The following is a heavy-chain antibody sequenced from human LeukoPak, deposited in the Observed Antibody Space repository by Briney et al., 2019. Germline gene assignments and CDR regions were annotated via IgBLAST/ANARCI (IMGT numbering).Heavy chain of an antibody. CDR2: ISGSGGST. J-gene: IGHJ4*02. D-gene: IGHD2-2*01. V-gene: IGHV3-23*01. CDR1: GFIVTNNY. Sequence: GGSLRLSCTASGFIVTNNYINWVRQAPGKGLEWVSDISGSGGSTYYADSVKGRFTISRDNSKNTLYLQMSSLRAEDTAVYYCAKEALGYCSSTSCYGMDYWGQGTLVTVSS. CDR3: AKEALGYCSSTSCYGMDY.